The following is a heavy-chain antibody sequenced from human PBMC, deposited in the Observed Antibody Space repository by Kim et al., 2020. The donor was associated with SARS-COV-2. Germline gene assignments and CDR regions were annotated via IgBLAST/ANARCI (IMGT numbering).Heavy chain of an antibody. CDR1: GFNFGTFD. CDR2: IRGRDDST. V-gene: IGHV3-23*01. J-gene: IGHJ4*02. CDR3: VRSAWLDY. Sequence: GGSLRLSCVASGFNFGTFDMSWVRQAPGKGLKWVSVIRGRDDSTYYAESVKGRFTVSRDSARNTLYLQMNSLRVEDTAIYYCVRSAWLDYGGPGTL.